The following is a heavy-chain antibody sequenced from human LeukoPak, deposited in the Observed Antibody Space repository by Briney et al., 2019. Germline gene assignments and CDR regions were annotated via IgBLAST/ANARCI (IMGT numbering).Heavy chain of an antibody. CDR2: ISGSGDNM. D-gene: IGHD1-26*01. V-gene: IGHV3-23*01. CDR1: GFTFSSYE. Sequence: AGGSLRLSCAASGFTFSSYEMNWVRQAPGKGLEWVSPISGSGDNMDYADSVKGRFTISRDNSENTLYLQMNSLRGEDTAVYYCARDGYSGSYYRLYYFFMDVWGKGTTVTVSS. J-gene: IGHJ6*03. CDR3: ARDGYSGSYYRLYYFFMDV.